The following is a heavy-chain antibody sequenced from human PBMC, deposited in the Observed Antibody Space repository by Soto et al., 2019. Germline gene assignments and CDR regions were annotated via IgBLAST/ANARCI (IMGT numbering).Heavy chain of an antibody. CDR3: AREKRDDFWSGYYHFDY. CDR1: GYTFTSYG. V-gene: IGHV1-18*01. J-gene: IGHJ4*02. D-gene: IGHD3-3*01. Sequence: GASVKVSCKASGYTFTSYGISWVRQAPGQGLEGMGWISAYNGNTNYAQKLQGRVTMTTDTSTSTAYMELRSLRSDDTAVYYCAREKRDDFWSGYYHFDYWGQGTLVTVSS. CDR2: ISAYNGNT.